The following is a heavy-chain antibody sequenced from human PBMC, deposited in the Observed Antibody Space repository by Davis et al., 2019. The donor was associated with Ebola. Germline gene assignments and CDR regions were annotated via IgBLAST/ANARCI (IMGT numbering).Heavy chain of an antibody. D-gene: IGHD5-12*01. CDR1: GGSFSGYY. CDR3: ASQNIVATRFDY. CDR2: INHSGST. V-gene: IGHV4-34*01. Sequence: MPSETLSLTCAVYGGSFSGYYWSWIRKPPGKGLEWIGEINHSGSTNYNPSLKSRVTISVDTSKNQFSLKLSSVTAADTAVYYCASQNIVATRFDYWGQGTLVTVSS. J-gene: IGHJ4*02.